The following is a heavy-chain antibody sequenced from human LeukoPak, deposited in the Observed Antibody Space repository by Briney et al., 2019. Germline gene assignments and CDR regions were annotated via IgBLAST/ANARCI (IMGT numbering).Heavy chain of an antibody. Sequence: SDTLSLTCTLSGRSIRLYYGSWIRQPPGKGLEWIGYIYYSGSTNYNPSLKSRVTLPVETSKQQFSLKPSSVTAGATPVYYCAREVITFGGVIGRSNWFDPWGEGALVTVSS. CDR2: IYYSGST. V-gene: IGHV4-59*12. J-gene: IGHJ5*02. D-gene: IGHD3-16*02. CDR1: GRSIRLYY. CDR3: AREVITFGGVIGRSNWFDP.